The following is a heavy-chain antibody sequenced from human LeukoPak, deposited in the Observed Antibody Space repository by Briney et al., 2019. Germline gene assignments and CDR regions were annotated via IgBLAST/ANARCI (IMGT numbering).Heavy chain of an antibody. Sequence: SETLSLTCAVYGGSFSGYYWSWIRQPPGKGLEWIGEINHSGSTNYNPSLKSRVTISVDTSKNQFSLKLSSVTAADTAVYYCARSVEGYCSGDNYYYYYYYMDVWGKGTTVTVSS. CDR3: ARSVEGYCSGDNYYYYYYYMDV. V-gene: IGHV4-34*01. J-gene: IGHJ6*03. CDR2: INHSGST. CDR1: GGSFSGYY. D-gene: IGHD2-15*01.